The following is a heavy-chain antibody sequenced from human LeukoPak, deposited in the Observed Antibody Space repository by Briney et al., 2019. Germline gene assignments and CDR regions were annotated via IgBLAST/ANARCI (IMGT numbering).Heavy chain of an antibody. D-gene: IGHD6-13*01. CDR1: GGYISSSSYF. CDR3: ARSFAPSRSGAFDI. Sequence: SETLSLTCTVSGGYISSSSYFWGWIRQPPGRGLQWIGTIYYSGSTYYNPSPKSRVTISISTSRNQFSLKLNSLTAADMAVYYCARSFAPSRSGAFDIWGQGAMVTVSS. J-gene: IGHJ3*02. V-gene: IGHV4-39*01. CDR2: IYYSGST.